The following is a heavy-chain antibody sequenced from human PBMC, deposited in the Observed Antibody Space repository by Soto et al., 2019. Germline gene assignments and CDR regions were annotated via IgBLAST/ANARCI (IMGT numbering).Heavy chain of an antibody. CDR2: IYYSGST. CDR3: AREGLHYYDSSFDY. D-gene: IGHD3-22*01. V-gene: IGHV4-61*01. J-gene: IGHJ4*02. Sequence: KASETLSLTCTVSGGSVSSGSYYWSWIRQPPGKGLEWIGYIYYSGSTNYNPSLKSRVTISVDTSKNQFSLKLSSVTAADTAVYYCAREGLHYYDSSFDYWGQGTLVTVSS. CDR1: GGSVSSGSYY.